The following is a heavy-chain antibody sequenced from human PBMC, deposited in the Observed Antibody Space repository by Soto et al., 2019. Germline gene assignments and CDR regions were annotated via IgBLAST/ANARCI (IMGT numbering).Heavy chain of an antibody. CDR2: IFSSGST. CDR1: GDSINTYT. D-gene: IGHD1-26*01. V-gene: IGHV4-59*01. J-gene: IGHJ4*02. CDR3: ARGDQELDY. Sequence: SETLSLTCTVSGDSINTYTWTWIRQPPGKGLEWIGYIFSSGSTNYNPSLQSRLTMSVDTSKNLFSLTLNSVTAADTAVYYCARGDQELDYWGQGTLVTVSS.